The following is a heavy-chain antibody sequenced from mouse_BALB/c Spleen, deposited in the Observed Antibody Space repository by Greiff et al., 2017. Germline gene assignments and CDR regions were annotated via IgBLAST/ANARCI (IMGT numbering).Heavy chain of an antibody. CDR2: INPNNGGT. Sequence: VQLKQSGPELVKPGASVKIPCKASGYTFTDYNMDWVKQSHGKSLEWIGDINPNNGGTIYNQKFKGKATMTVDNSSSTAYMELRSLTSEDTAVYYSARYVSYYFDYWGQGTTLTVSS. CDR1: GYTFTDYN. CDR3: ARYVSYYFDY. D-gene: IGHD6-2*01. J-gene: IGHJ2*01. V-gene: IGHV1-18*01.